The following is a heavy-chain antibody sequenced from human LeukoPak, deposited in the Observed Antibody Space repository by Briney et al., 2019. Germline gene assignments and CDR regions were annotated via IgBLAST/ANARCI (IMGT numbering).Heavy chain of an antibody. Sequence: PGGSLRLSCAASGFTFGSYEMNWVRQAPGKGLEWVSYISSSGSTIYYADSVKGRFTISRDNAKNSLYLQMNSLRAEDTAVYYCARGVIAAAGPPTFDYWGQGTLVTVSS. CDR3: ARGVIAAAGPPTFDY. J-gene: IGHJ4*02. CDR2: ISSSGSTI. V-gene: IGHV3-48*03. D-gene: IGHD6-13*01. CDR1: GFTFGSYE.